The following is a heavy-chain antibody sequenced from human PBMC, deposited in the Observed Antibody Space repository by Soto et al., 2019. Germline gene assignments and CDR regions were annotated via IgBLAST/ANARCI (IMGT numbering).Heavy chain of an antibody. V-gene: IGHV3-48*02. D-gene: IGHD3-3*01. CDR2: VSMDRDTI. J-gene: IGHJ6*02. CDR3: AKLYYDYV. Sequence: GGSLRLSCKASGFDFSTYSMNWVRQAPGKGLEWIAYVSMDRDTIHYADSVKGRFTISRDDPENSLYLQMNSLRDEDTATYYCAKLYYDYVWGQGTTVTVSS. CDR1: GFDFSTYS.